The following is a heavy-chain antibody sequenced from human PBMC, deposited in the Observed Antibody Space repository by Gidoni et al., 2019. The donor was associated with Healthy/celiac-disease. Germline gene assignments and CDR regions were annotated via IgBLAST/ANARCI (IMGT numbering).Heavy chain of an antibody. D-gene: IGHD6-19*01. CDR1: GGSISSYY. CDR3: ARDRVGGQWLVRDYYGMDV. J-gene: IGHJ6*02. CDR2: IYYSGST. V-gene: IGHV4-59*01. Sequence: QVQLQESGPGLVKPSETLSLTCTVSGGSISSYYWSWIRQPPGKGLEWIGYIYYSGSTNYNPSLKSRVTISVDTSKNQFSLKLSSGTAADTAVYYCARDRVGGQWLVRDYYGMDVWGQGTTVTVSS.